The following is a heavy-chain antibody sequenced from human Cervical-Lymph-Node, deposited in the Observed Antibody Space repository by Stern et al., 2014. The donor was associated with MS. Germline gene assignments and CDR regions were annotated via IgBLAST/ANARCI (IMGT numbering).Heavy chain of an antibody. CDR3: AVWAPGSGYDFYYYYGMDV. CDR1: GGTFSSYT. J-gene: IGHJ6*02. V-gene: IGHV1-69*09. Sequence: QVQLVQPGAEVKKPGSSVKVSCKASGGTFSSYTISWVRQAPGQGLEWMGRIIPILGIANYAQKFQGRVTITADKSTSTAYMELSSLRSEDTAVYYCAVWAPGSGYDFYYYYGMDVWGQGTTVTVSS. CDR2: IIPILGIA. D-gene: IGHD5-12*01.